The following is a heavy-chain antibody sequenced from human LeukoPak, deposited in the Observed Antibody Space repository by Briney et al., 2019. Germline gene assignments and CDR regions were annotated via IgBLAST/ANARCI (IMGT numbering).Heavy chain of an antibody. CDR3: ARALRLSVDIVATAPDY. D-gene: IGHD5-12*01. CDR1: GYTFTSCG. J-gene: IGHJ4*02. Sequence: ASVKVSCKASGYTFTSCGISWVRQAPGQGLEWMGWTNPNSGGTTSAQKFQGRVTMTRDTSISTAYMELSRLRSDDTAVYYCARALRLSVDIVATAPDYWGQGTLVTVSS. CDR2: TNPNSGGT. V-gene: IGHV1-2*02.